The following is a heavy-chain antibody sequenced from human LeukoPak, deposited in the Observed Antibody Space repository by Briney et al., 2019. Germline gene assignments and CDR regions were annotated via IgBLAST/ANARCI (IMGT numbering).Heavy chain of an antibody. CDR1: GGSLSGSY. CDR2: INHSGTA. D-gene: IGHD6-13*01. V-gene: IGHV4-34*01. Sequence: PSETLSLTCAVQGGSLSGSYWSWIRQTPGKGLEWIGEINHSGTANYNPSLKSRVSISVDTSKNQVSLDLASVTAADTSVYYCARDIAAAGTSAGGDYWGQGTLVTVSS. J-gene: IGHJ4*02. CDR3: ARDIAAAGTSAGGDY.